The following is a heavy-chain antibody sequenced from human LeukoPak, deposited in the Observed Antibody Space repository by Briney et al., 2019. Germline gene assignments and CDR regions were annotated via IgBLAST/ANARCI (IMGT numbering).Heavy chain of an antibody. D-gene: IGHD5-12*01. J-gene: IGHJ4*02. V-gene: IGHV3-23*01. Sequence: GGSLRLSCPASGFTFTSYAMSWVRQAPGKGLEWVSAISGSGCNTYYADSVKGRFTISRDNSKNTLYLQMNSLRAEDTAVYYCAKYGGYDWRPTDYWGQGTLVTVSS. CDR3: AKYGGYDWRPTDY. CDR1: GFTFTSYA. CDR2: ISGSGCNT.